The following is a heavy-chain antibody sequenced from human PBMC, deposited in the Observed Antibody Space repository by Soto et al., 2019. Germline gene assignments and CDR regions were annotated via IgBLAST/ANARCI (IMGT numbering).Heavy chain of an antibody. V-gene: IGHV3-23*01. J-gene: IGHJ4*02. CDR1: GLTFSSYA. CDR2: ITGSGDST. Sequence: EVQLLESGGGLVQPGGSLRLSCAASGLTFSSYAMSWVRQAPGKGLEWVSGITGSGDSTYYADSVKGRFIITRDHSKNTLYLLMNSLTAEETAVYYCVRQLVRGLFDYWGQGALVTVSS. D-gene: IGHD6-13*01. CDR3: VRQLVRGLFDY.